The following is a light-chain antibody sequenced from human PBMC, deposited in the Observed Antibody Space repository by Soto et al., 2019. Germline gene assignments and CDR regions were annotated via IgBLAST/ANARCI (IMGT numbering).Light chain of an antibody. J-gene: IGLJ1*01. V-gene: IGLV1-44*01. CDR3: AAWDDSLNGFYV. CDR2: SNN. Sequence: QSVLTQPPSASGTPGQRVTISCSGSRSNTGSNAVNWYQHLPGTAPTLLIFSNNQRPSGVPARFSGSKSGTSASLAISGLQSGDEGDYYCAAWDDSLNGFYVFGTGTKVTVL. CDR1: RSNTGSNA.